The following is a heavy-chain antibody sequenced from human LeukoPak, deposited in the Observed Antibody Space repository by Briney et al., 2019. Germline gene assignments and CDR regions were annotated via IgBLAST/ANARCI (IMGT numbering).Heavy chain of an antibody. V-gene: IGHV4-59*01. CDR3: ARAAGDSPPYYYYMDV. CDR1: GDSISSYF. J-gene: IGHJ6*03. CDR2: ISYSGST. Sequence: SETLSLICTVSGDSISSYFWSLVRQPPGKGLEWIGYISYSGSTNYSPSLKSRVTISVDTSQNQFSLKLSSVTAADTAVYYCARAAGDSPPYYYYMDVWGKGTTVTVSS. D-gene: IGHD3-10*01.